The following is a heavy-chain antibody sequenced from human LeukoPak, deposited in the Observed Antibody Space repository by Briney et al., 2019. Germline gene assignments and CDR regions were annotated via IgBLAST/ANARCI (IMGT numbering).Heavy chain of an antibody. V-gene: IGHV4-59*12. Sequence: SETLSLTCTVSGGSISSYYWSWIRQPPGKGLEWIGYIYYSGSTNYNPSLKSRVTISVDTSKNQFSLKLSSVTAADTAVYYCARCGYSYGYQDAFDIWGQGTMVTVSS. J-gene: IGHJ3*02. CDR1: GGSISSYY. CDR2: IYYSGST. D-gene: IGHD5-18*01. CDR3: ARCGYSYGYQDAFDI.